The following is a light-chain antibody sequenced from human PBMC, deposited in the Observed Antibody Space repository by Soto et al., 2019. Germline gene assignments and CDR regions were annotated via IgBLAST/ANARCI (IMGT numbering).Light chain of an antibody. V-gene: IGLV2-14*03. CDR3: GSSTSSNTLGLF. Sequence: QSALTQPASVSGFPGQSITISCTGTNSDVGVYNYVSWYQRHPGKAPKVMIYDVSNRPSGVSNRFSDSKSGYTASLTISGLQAEDEADYCWGSSTSSNTLGLFFGSGTQLTVL. CDR1: NSDVGVYNY. CDR2: DVS. J-gene: IGLJ7*01.